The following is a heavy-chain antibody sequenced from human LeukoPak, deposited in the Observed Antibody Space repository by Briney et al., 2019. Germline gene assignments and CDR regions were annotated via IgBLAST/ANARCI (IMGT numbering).Heavy chain of an antibody. J-gene: IGHJ5*02. CDR1: GGSISSYY. V-gene: IGHV4-59*01. CDR3: AGEEPSTMVRGVMGGNWFDP. CDR2: IYYSGST. Sequence: SETLSLTCTVSGGSISSYYWRWIRQPPGKGLEWIGNIYYSGSTNYNPSLKSRVTISVDTSKNQFSLKLSSVTAADTAVYYCAGEEPSTMVRGVMGGNWFDPWGQGTLVTVAS. D-gene: IGHD3-10*01.